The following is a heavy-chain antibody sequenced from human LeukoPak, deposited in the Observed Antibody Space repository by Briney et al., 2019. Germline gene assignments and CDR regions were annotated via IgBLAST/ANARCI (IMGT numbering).Heavy chain of an antibody. Sequence: PGGSLRLSCAAPGFTFSSYAMSWVRQAPGKGLEWVSAISGSGGSTYYADSVKGRFTISRDNSKNTLYLQMNSLRAEDTAVYYCAKGGYCSGGSCYSAYYFDYWGQGTLVTVSS. V-gene: IGHV3-23*01. CDR2: ISGSGGST. D-gene: IGHD2-15*01. CDR3: AKGGYCSGGSCYSAYYFDY. J-gene: IGHJ4*02. CDR1: GFTFSSYA.